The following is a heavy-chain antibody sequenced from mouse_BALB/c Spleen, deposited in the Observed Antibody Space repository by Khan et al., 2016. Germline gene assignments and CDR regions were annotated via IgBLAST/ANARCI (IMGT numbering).Heavy chain of an antibody. D-gene: IGHD2-12*01. CDR3: SSDYDEFAY. CDR2: IWGDGRT. V-gene: IGHV2-6-7*01. CDR1: GFSLTGHG. Sequence: GQLQESGPGLVAPSQSLSITCTVSGFSLTGHGVNWVRQPPGKGLEWLGKIWGDGRTDYNSALKSRVSISKDNSKSQGFLKMNSLQKDGTANYYCSSDYDEFAYWGQGTLVIVSA. J-gene: IGHJ3*01.